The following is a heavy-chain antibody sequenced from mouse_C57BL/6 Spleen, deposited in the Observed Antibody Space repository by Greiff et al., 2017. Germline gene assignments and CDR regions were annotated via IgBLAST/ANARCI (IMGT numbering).Heavy chain of an antibody. CDR3: AYGYVGYAMDY. Sequence: EVKLMESGGGLVKPGGSLKLSCAASGFTFSDYGMHWVRQAPEKGLGWVAYISSGSSTIYYADTVKGRFTISRDDAKNTLFLQMTSLRSEDTAMYYCAYGYVGYAMDYWGQGTSVTVSS. CDR1: GFTFSDYG. D-gene: IGHD2-2*01. J-gene: IGHJ4*01. V-gene: IGHV5-17*01. CDR2: ISSGSSTI.